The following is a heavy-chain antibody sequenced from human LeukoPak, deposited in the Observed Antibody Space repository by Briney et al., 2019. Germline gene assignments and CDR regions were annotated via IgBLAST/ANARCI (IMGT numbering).Heavy chain of an antibody. J-gene: IGHJ4*02. D-gene: IGHD6-19*01. CDR1: GFTFSTYA. CDR2: ISGSGGST. CDR3: AGRPAIVVAGPFDY. V-gene: IGHV3-23*01. Sequence: GGPLTLSCAASGFTFSTYAMGWVRHAPGKGLEWVSTISGSGGSTYYADSLRGRFTISRDNYKNTLYLQMNSLRAEDTAVYFCAGRPAIVVAGPFDYWGQGTLVTVSS.